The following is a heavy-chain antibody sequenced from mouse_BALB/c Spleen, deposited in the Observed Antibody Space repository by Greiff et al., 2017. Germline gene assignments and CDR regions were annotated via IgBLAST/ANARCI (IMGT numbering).Heavy chain of an antibody. D-gene: IGHD2-2*01. V-gene: IGHV1-5*01. CDR1: GYSFTSYW. Sequence: EVQLQQSGTVLARPGASVKMSCKASGYSFTSYWMHWVKQRPGQGLEWIGAIYPGNSDTSYNQKFKGKAKLTAVTSASTAYMELSSLTNEDSAVYYCTRGYDVYWYFDVWGAGTTVTVSS. CDR2: IYPGNSDT. J-gene: IGHJ1*01. CDR3: TRGYDVYWYFDV.